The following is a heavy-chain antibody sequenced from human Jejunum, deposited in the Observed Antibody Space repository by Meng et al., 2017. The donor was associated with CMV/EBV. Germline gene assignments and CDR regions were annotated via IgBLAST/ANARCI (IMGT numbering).Heavy chain of an antibody. CDR3: ARGPGASTREGFDY. J-gene: IGHJ4*02. CDR2: FYSSDTY. Sequence: VQLQDSGPGLVKPSEPLSLTCTVSGGSINNYYWSWIRQSAEKGLEWIGRFYSSDTYNYHPSLNSRVTMSLDTSKNQFSLNLRSVTAADTAIYYCARGPGASTREGFDYWGLGTLVTVSS. V-gene: IGHV4-4*07. D-gene: IGHD1-26*01. CDR1: GGSINNYY.